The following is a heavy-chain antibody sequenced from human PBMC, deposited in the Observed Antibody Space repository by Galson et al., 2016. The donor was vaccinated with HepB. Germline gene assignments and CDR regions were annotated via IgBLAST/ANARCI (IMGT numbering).Heavy chain of an antibody. D-gene: IGHD6-13*01. CDR3: AHFFVPAPGGFYFDS. Sequence: PALVKPTQTLTLTCTFSGLSLSVRGVGVGWIRQPPGKALEWLALIYWDDDRRYSPSLNSRLIITKDTSKNQVVLTVTNMGPVDTATYYCAHFFVPAPGGFYFDSWGQGTLVTVSS. V-gene: IGHV2-5*02. J-gene: IGHJ4*02. CDR1: GLSLSVRGVG. CDR2: IYWDDDR.